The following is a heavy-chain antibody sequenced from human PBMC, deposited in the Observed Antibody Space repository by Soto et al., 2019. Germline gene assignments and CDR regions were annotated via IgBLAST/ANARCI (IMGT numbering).Heavy chain of an antibody. V-gene: IGHV3-30*18. D-gene: IGHD2-2*01. CDR3: AKPIGTPSGVSSRGRGALLDY. CDR1: GFMFSVYG. Sequence: QVQLVESGGGVVQPGRSLRLSCAASGFMFSVYGMHWVRQAPGKGPEWVAVISSDGRSEFYADPVKGRFTISRDNPKSTVFLQMNSLRPEDTAIYYCAKPIGTPSGVSSRGRGALLDYWGQGTLVTVSS. CDR2: ISSDGRSE. J-gene: IGHJ4*02.